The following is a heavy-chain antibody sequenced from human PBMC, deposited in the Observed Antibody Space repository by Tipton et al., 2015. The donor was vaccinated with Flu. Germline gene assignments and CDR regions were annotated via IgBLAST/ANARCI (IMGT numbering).Heavy chain of an antibody. J-gene: IGHJ5*02. CDR3: ARGSLWFGELEKYGFVP. V-gene: IGHV4-38-2*02. D-gene: IGHD3-10*01. Sequence: TLSLTCTVSGYSISSGYYWGWIRQPPGKGLEWIGIIYHSGSTYYNPSLKSRVTISVDTSKNQFSLKLSSVTAADTAVYYCARGSLWFGELEKYGFVPWGQRTLVTVSS. CDR2: IYHSGST. CDR1: GYSISSGYY.